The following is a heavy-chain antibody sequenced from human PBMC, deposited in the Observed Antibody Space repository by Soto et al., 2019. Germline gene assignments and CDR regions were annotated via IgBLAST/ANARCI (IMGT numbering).Heavy chain of an antibody. CDR2: ISDSGST. CDR3: ARGRGSQSIDFYYGMDV. J-gene: IGHJ6*02. Sequence: QVQLQQWGAGLLKPSETLSLTCAVSGGSFSGYYWSWIRQPPGKGLEWIGEISDSGSTHYNPTLKSRVTISADTSKGQVSLKVTSVTAADTALYYCARGRGSQSIDFYYGMDVWGQGTTVTVSS. V-gene: IGHV4-34*02. CDR1: GGSFSGYY. D-gene: IGHD3-10*01.